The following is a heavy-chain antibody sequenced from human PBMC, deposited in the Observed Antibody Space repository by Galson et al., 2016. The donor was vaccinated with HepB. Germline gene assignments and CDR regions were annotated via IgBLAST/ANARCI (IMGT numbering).Heavy chain of an antibody. V-gene: IGHV3-53*01. CDR3: ARGNGVGDYYYYMDV. D-gene: IGHD2-8*01. J-gene: IGHJ6*03. Sequence: SLRLSCAASGFTVTNNYMSWVRQAPGKGLEWVSVIYSGGTTYYADSVKGRFTISRDISRNMLYLQMNSLRAEDTAVYYCARGNGVGDYYYYMDVWGKGTTVTVSS. CDR2: IYSGGTT. CDR1: GFTVTNNY.